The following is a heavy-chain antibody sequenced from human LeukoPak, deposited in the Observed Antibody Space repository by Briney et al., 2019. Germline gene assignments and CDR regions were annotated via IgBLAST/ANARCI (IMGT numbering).Heavy chain of an antibody. V-gene: IGHV6-1*01. D-gene: IGHD3-10*01. Sequence: SQTLSLTCAVSGDSVSRNSVAWNWIRQSPSRGLEWLGRTYYRSKLYNDYAVSVKSRITINPDTSKTQFSLQLNSVTPEDTAVYYCARGRVAYYGMDVWGQGTTVTVSS. CDR2: TYYRSKLYN. CDR1: GDSVSRNSVA. J-gene: IGHJ6*02. CDR3: ARGRVAYYGMDV.